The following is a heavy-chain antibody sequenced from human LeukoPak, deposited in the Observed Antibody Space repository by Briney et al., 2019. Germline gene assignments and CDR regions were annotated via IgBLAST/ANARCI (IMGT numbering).Heavy chain of an antibody. CDR1: GFAFSTYP. V-gene: IGHV3-30*04. CDR3: AKSVVVITFRFDD. J-gene: IGHJ4*02. D-gene: IGHD2-15*01. CDR2: ISYDGSNK. Sequence: GGSLRLSCAASGFAFSTYPVHWVRQAPGKGLEWVAVISYDGSNKYYADSVKGRFTISRDNSKNTLYLQMNSLRADDTAVYYCAKSVVVITFRFDDWGQGALVTVSS.